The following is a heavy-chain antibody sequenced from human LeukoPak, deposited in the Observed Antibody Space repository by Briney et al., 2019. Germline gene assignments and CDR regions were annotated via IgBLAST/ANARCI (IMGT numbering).Heavy chain of an antibody. Sequence: GGSLRLSCAASGFAFIDYYMSWIRQAPGKGPEWISYISRSGQTIAYAESVKGRFTVSMDNAKNSLFLQMNSLRAEDTAVYYCVRDIFDAGTTYYFDYWGQGTLVTVSS. V-gene: IGHV3-11*01. CDR1: GFAFIDYY. CDR2: ISRSGQTI. J-gene: IGHJ4*02. D-gene: IGHD1-7*01. CDR3: VRDIFDAGTTYYFDY.